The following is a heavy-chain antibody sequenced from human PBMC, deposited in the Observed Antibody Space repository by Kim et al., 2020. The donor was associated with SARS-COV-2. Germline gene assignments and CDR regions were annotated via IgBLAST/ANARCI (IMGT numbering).Heavy chain of an antibody. V-gene: IGHV1-3*01. CDR3: ARDPTWLVRYPGDY. D-gene: IGHD6-19*01. CDR1: GYTFTSYA. Sequence: ASVKVSCKASGYTFTSYAMHWVRQAPGQRLEWMGWINAGNGNTKYSQKFQGRVTITRDTSASTAYMELSSLRSEDTAVYYCARDPTWLVRYPGDYWGQGTLVTVSS. J-gene: IGHJ4*02. CDR2: INAGNGNT.